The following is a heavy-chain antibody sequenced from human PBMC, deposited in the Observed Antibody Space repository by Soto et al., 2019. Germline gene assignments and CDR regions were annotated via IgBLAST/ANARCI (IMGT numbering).Heavy chain of an antibody. CDR1: GFTFSSYG. Sequence: QVQLVESGGGVVQPGRSLRLFCAASGFTFSSYGMHWVRQAPGKGLEWVAVIWYDGSKTFYGDSVKGRLTISRDNSENRLYLQMNSLRAEDTAVYYCARGNIKSYGMDVWGQGTTVIVSS. CDR2: IWYDGSKT. CDR3: ARGNIKSYGMDV. V-gene: IGHV3-33*01. J-gene: IGHJ6*02.